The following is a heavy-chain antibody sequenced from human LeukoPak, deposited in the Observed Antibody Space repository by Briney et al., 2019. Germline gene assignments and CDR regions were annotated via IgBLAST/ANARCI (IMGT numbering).Heavy chain of an antibody. Sequence: PGGSLRLSCAASGFAFSSYAMSWVRQAPGKGLEWVSAISGSGGSTYYADSVKGRFTISRDNSKNTLYLQMNSLRAEDTAVYYCAKGSGGATTWGFDYWGQGTLVTVSS. CDR1: GFAFSSYA. D-gene: IGHD1-26*01. J-gene: IGHJ4*02. CDR2: ISGSGGST. V-gene: IGHV3-23*01. CDR3: AKGSGGATTWGFDY.